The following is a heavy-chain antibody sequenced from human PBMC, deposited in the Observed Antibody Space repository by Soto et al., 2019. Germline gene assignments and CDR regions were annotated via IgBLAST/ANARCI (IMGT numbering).Heavy chain of an antibody. J-gene: IGHJ6*02. CDR3: ASGGMSITMVLGTRAPVEYGMDV. V-gene: IGHV1-69*13. CDR1: GSTFSSYA. D-gene: IGHD3-10*01. Sequence: SGKVSCKASGSTFSSYAISWVRQAPGQGLEWMGGIIPIFGTANYAQKFQGRVTITADESTSTAYMELSSLRSEDTAVYYCASGGMSITMVLGTRAPVEYGMDVWGQGAXVTVSS. CDR2: IIPIFGTA.